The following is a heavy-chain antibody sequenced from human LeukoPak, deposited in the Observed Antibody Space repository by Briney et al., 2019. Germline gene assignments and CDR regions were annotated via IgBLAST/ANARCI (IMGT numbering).Heavy chain of an antibody. Sequence: VASVKVSCKASGGTFSSYAISWVRQAPGQGLEWMGRIIPIFGIANYAQKFQGRVTITADKSTSTAYMELSSLRSEDTAMYYCARDRGLVVAAIGYLDYWGQGTLVTVSS. D-gene: IGHD2-15*01. J-gene: IGHJ4*02. CDR1: GGTFSSYA. CDR3: ARDRGLVVAAIGYLDY. CDR2: IIPIFGIA. V-gene: IGHV1-69*04.